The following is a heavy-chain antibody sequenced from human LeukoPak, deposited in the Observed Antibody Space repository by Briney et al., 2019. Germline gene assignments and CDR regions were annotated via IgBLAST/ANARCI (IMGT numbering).Heavy chain of an antibody. J-gene: IGHJ6*02. D-gene: IGHD3-16*01. Sequence: GGSLRLSCAASGFTFSSYWMHWVRQAPGKGLVWVSRINSDGSSTNYADSVKGRFTISRDNAKNTLYLQMNSLRAEDTAVYYCARMGHVGYGMDVWGQGTTVTVSS. CDR2: INSDGSST. CDR3: ARMGHVGYGMDV. V-gene: IGHV3-74*01. CDR1: GFTFSSYW.